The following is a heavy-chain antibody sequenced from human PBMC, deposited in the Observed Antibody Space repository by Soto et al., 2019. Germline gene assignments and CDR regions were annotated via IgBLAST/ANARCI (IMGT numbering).Heavy chain of an antibody. Sequence: QVQLVESGGGVVQPGRSLRLSCAASGFTFSNYAMYWVRQAPGKGLEWVAVISYDGNNKYYADSVKGRFTISRDNSKNPLYRQMNSLSAEDTAVYYCARAGCDGGTCYTLVGLRYGMDVWGQGTTVTVSS. J-gene: IGHJ6*02. CDR3: ARAGCDGGTCYTLVGLRYGMDV. D-gene: IGHD2-15*01. CDR2: ISYDGNNK. V-gene: IGHV3-30-3*01. CDR1: GFTFSNYA.